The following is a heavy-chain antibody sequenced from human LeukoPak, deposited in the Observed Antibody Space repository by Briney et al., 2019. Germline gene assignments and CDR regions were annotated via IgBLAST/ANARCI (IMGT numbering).Heavy chain of an antibody. CDR3: AKGRDGYSTPFDY. CDR2: ISGSGGST. CDR1: GFTFSSYA. D-gene: IGHD5-24*01. V-gene: IGHV3-23*01. J-gene: IGHJ4*02. Sequence: GGSLRLSCAASGFTFSSYAMSWVCQAPGKGLEWVSAISGSGGSTYYADSVKGRFTISRDNSKNTLYLQMNSLRAEDTAVYYCAKGRDGYSTPFDYWGQGTLVAVSS.